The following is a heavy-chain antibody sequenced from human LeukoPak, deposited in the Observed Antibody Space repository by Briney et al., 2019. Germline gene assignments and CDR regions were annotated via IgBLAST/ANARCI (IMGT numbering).Heavy chain of an antibody. Sequence: ASVKVSCKVSGYTLTELSMHWVRQAPGKGLEWMGGLDPEDGETIYAQKFQGRVTMTEDTSTDTAYMELSSLRSEDTAVYYCATDSPDSRDAFDIWGQGTMVTVSS. CDR1: GYTLTELS. D-gene: IGHD1-14*01. CDR2: LDPEDGET. CDR3: ATDSPDSRDAFDI. V-gene: IGHV1-24*01. J-gene: IGHJ3*02.